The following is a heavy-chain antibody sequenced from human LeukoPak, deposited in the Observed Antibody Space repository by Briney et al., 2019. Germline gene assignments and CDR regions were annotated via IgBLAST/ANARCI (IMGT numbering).Heavy chain of an antibody. D-gene: IGHD6-6*01. V-gene: IGHV3-53*01. J-gene: IGHJ6*03. Sequence: GGSLRLSCAASGLTFSSYGMGWVRQAPGKGLEWVSVIYSGGSTYYADSVKGRFTISRDNSKNTLYLQMNSLRAEDTAVYYCARSSNYYYYYMDVWGKGTTVTISS. CDR2: IYSGGST. CDR1: GLTFSSYG. CDR3: ARSSNYYYYYMDV.